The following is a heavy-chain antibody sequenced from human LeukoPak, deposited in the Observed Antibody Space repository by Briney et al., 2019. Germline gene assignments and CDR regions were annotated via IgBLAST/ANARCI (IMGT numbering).Heavy chain of an antibody. CDR1: GYTFTGYY. CDR2: INPNSGGT. J-gene: IGHJ5*02. Sequence: GASVKVSCKASGYTFTGYYMHWVRQAPGQGLEWMGRINPNSGGTNYAQKFQGRVTMTRDTSISTAYMELSRLRSDDTAVYYCARTSINPQWLASTYWFDPWGQGTLVTVSS. D-gene: IGHD6-19*01. V-gene: IGHV1-2*06. CDR3: ARTSINPQWLASTYWFDP.